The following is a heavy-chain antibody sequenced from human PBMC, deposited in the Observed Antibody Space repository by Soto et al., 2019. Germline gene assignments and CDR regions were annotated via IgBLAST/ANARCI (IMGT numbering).Heavy chain of an antibody. D-gene: IGHD3-3*01. CDR2: IYYSGST. CDR1: GGSISNYY. V-gene: IGHV4-59*01. CDR3: ARDMTGDYDFWSGYYKGNAFDI. Sequence: QVQLQESGPGLVKPSETLSLTCTVSGGSISNYYWSWIRQPPGKGLEWIGYIYYSGSTNYNPSLKSRVTISVDTSKNQFSLKLSSVTAADTAVYYCARDMTGDYDFWSGYYKGNAFDIWGQGTMVTVSS. J-gene: IGHJ3*02.